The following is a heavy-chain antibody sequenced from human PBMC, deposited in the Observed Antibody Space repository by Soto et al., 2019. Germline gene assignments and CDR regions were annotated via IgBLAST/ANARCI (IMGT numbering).Heavy chain of an antibody. J-gene: IGHJ4*02. D-gene: IGHD3-10*01. Sequence: QVQLVQSGAEVKRPGSSVKVSCKASGVTFNFYSINWVRQAPGLGLEWMGRVNPIVSMSNYAQKFQGRVTMPADKSTSTAYMELSSLRSEDTAIYYCARSYGSGYRAFDYWGQGALVTVSS. CDR3: ARSYGSGYRAFDY. CDR1: GVTFNFYS. V-gene: IGHV1-69*02. CDR2: VNPIVSMS.